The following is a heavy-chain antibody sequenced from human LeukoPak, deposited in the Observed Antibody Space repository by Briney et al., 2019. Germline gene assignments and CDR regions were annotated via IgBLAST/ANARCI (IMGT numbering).Heavy chain of an antibody. V-gene: IGHV3-7*01. J-gene: IGHJ3*01. CDR2: IKEDGSEK. CDR3: ANEGGGAFDF. Sequence: GGSLRLSCAASGFTVSSNYMSWVRQAPGKGLEWVANIKEDGSEKYYVDSVKGRFTISRDNAKNSVYLQMNSLRADDTAVYYCANEGGGAFDFWGQGTMVTASS. D-gene: IGHD3-16*01. CDR1: GFTVSSNY.